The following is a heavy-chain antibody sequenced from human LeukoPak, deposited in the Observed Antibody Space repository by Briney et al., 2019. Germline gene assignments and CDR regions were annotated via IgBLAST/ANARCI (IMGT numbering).Heavy chain of an antibody. CDR2: IYYSGST. J-gene: IGHJ4*02. CDR1: GGSISSGGYY. V-gene: IGHV4-31*03. Sequence: TLSLTCTVSGGSISSGGYYWSWIRQHPGKGLEWIGYIYYSGSTYYNPSLKSRVTISVDTSKNQFSLKLSSVTAADTAVHYRARAESVLWSYFDYWGQGTLVTVSS. D-gene: IGHD3-10*01. CDR3: ARAESVLWSYFDY.